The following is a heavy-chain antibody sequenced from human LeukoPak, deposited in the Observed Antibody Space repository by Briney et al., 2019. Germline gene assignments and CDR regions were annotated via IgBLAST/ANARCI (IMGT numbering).Heavy chain of an antibody. CDR3: ARGDVVINPSSFYYYYGMDV. Sequence: PSETLSLTCTVSGGSISSSSYYWGWIRQPPGKGLEWIGSIYYSGSTYYNPSLKSRVTISVDTSKNQFSLKLSSVTAADTAVYYCARGDVVINPSSFYYYYGMDVWGQGTTVTVSS. V-gene: IGHV4-39*01. J-gene: IGHJ6*02. D-gene: IGHD3-22*01. CDR1: GGSISSSSYY. CDR2: IYYSGST.